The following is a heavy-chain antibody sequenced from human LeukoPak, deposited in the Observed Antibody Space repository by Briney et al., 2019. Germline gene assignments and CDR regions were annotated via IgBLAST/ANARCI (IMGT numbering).Heavy chain of an antibody. J-gene: IGHJ6*02. D-gene: IGHD4-17*01. CDR3: ARAALRYYYGMDV. V-gene: IGHV4-34*01. Sequence: PSETLSLTCAVYGGSFSGYYWSWIRQPPGKGLEWIGEINHSGSTNYNPSLKSRVTISVDTSKNQFSLKLSSVTAADTAVYYCARAALRYYYGMDVWGQGTTVTVSS. CDR2: INHSGST. CDR1: GGSFSGYY.